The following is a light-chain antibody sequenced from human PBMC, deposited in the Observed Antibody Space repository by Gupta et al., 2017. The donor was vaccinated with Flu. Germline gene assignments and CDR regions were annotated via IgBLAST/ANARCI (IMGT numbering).Light chain of an antibody. CDR3: QQYDSTPRT. CDR2: GAS. J-gene: IGKJ2*01. CDR1: QRVSSSY. Sequence: EIVLTPSPGTLSLSPGERAPLSCRASQRVSSSYLAWYQQKPGQPPRLLIYGASSRATGIPDRFSGRGSGTDFTLTISRLQAEDVAVYYCQQYDSTPRTFGQGTKVEIK. V-gene: IGKV3-20*01.